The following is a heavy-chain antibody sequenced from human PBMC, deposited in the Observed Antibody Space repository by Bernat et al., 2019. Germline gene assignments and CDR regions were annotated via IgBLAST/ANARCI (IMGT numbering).Heavy chain of an antibody. V-gene: IGHV3-23*01. J-gene: IGHJ5*02. CDR3: AKVFGVPPFDP. CDR1: GFTFSSYA. Sequence: EVQLLESGGGLVQPGGSLRLSCAASGFTFSSYAMSWVRQAPGKGLEWVSAISGSGGSTYYADSVKGRFTISGDNSKNTLYLQMNGLRAENTAVYYCAKVFGVPPFDPWGQGTLVTVSS. CDR2: ISGSGGST. D-gene: IGHD3-10*02.